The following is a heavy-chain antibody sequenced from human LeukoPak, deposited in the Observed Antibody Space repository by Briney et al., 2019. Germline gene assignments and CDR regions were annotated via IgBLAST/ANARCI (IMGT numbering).Heavy chain of an antibody. D-gene: IGHD3-22*01. V-gene: IGHV3-23*01. Sequence: PGGSLRLSCAASGFTSSSYAMSWVRQAPGKGLEWVSAISGSGGSTYYADSMKGRFTISRDNSKNTLYLQMNSLRAEDTAVYYCAKDPYYYDSSGYYYPTFFDYWGQGTLVTVSS. CDR1: GFTSSSYA. CDR3: AKDPYYYDSSGYYYPTFFDY. CDR2: ISGSGGST. J-gene: IGHJ4*02.